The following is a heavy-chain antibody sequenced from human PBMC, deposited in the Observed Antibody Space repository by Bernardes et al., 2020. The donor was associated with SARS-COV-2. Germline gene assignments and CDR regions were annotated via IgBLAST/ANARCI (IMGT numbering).Heavy chain of an antibody. CDR2: ISSSSSTI. V-gene: IGHV3-48*02. Sequence: VGSLRLSCAASGFTFSSYSMNWVRQAPGKGLEWVSYISSSSSTIYYADSVKGRFTISRDNAKNSLYLQMNSLRDEDTAVYYCARGPYYDILTDNWFDPWGQGTLVTVSS. J-gene: IGHJ5*02. CDR1: GFTFSSYS. D-gene: IGHD3-9*01. CDR3: ARGPYYDILTDNWFDP.